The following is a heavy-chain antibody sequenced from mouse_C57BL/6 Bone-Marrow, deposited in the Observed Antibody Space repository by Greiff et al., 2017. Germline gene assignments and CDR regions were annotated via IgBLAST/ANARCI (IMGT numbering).Heavy chain of an antibody. J-gene: IGHJ4*01. CDR1: GFTFSSYG. Sequence: EVQLQESGGDLVKPGGSLKLSCAASGFTFSSYGMSWVRQTPDKRLEWVATISSGGSYNYYPDSVKGRFTISRDNAKNTLYLQMSSLKSEDTAMYYCASPSVVAHYYAMDYWGQGTSVTVSS. D-gene: IGHD1-1*01. V-gene: IGHV5-6*01. CDR3: ASPSVVAHYYAMDY. CDR2: ISSGGSYN.